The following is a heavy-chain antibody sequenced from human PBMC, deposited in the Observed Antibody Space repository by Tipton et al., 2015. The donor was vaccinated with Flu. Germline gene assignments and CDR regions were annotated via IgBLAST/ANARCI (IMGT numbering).Heavy chain of an antibody. CDR3: ARDVSGGILTGYRYFDY. CDR1: GGSISSSSYY. CDR2: NYYSGST. Sequence: TLSLTCTVSGGSISSSSYYWGWIRQPPGKGLEWIGSNYYSGSTYYNPSLKSRVTISVDTSKNQFSLKLSSVTAADTAIYYCARDVSGGILTGYRYFDYWGQGTLVTVSS. D-gene: IGHD3-9*01. V-gene: IGHV4-39*07. J-gene: IGHJ4*02.